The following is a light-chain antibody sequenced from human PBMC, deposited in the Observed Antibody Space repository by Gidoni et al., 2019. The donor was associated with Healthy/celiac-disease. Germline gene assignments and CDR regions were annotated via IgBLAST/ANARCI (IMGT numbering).Light chain of an antibody. CDR1: KLGDKY. V-gene: IGLV3-1*01. CDR3: QAWDSSTENV. J-gene: IGLJ1*01. Sequence: SYELTQPPSVSVSPGQTASITFSGDKLGDKYACWYQQKPGQSPVLVIYQDSKRPSGIPERFSGSNSGNTATLTISGTQAMDEADYYCQAWDSSTENVFGTGTKVTVL. CDR2: QDS.